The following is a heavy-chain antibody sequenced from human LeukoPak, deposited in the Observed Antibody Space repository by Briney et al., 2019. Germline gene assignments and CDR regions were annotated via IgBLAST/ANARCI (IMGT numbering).Heavy chain of an antibody. V-gene: IGHV4-61*01. CDR3: AREWGYMDV. Sequence: PSETLSLTCTVSAGSISSSNYYWGWIRQPPGKGLEWIGYIYYSGNTNYNPSLKSRVTISVDTSKSQFSLKLSSVTAADTAVYYCAREWGYMDVWGKGTTVTVSS. D-gene: IGHD1-26*01. J-gene: IGHJ6*03. CDR2: IYYSGNT. CDR1: AGSISSSNYY.